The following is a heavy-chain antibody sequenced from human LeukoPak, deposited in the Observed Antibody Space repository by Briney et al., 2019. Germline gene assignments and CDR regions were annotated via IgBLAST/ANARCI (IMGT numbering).Heavy chain of an antibody. CDR2: ISYSGST. J-gene: IGHJ5*02. CDR3: ARHSICFDP. Sequence: SETLSLTCTVSGGSISSYYWSWIRQPPGKGLEWIGYISYSGSTNYNPSLKSRVTVSVDTSKNQFSLKLTSVTAADTAVYYCARHSICFDPWGQGTLVTVSS. V-gene: IGHV4-59*08. CDR1: GGSISSYY.